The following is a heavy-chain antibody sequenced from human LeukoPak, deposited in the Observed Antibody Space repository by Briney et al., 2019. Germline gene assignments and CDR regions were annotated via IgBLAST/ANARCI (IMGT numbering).Heavy chain of an antibody. V-gene: IGHV4-39*07. CDR1: GGSISSSSYY. CDR2: IYYSGST. Sequence: SETLSLTCTVSGGSISSSSYYWGWIRQPPGKGLEWIGSIYYSGSTYYNPSLQSRVTISVDTSKNQFSLKLTSVTAADTAVYYCARGGYSAYDSVRYFDYWGQGTLVTVSS. J-gene: IGHJ4*02. CDR3: ARGGYSAYDSVRYFDY. D-gene: IGHD5-12*01.